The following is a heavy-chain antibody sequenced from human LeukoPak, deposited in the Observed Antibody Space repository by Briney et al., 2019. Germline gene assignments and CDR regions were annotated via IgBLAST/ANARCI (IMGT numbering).Heavy chain of an antibody. CDR2: ISSSGSTI. V-gene: IGHV3-11*01. Sequence: TGGSLRLSCAASGFTFSDYYMSWIRQAPGKGLEWVSYISSSGSTIYYADSVKGRFTISRDNAKNSLYLQMNSLRAEDTAVYYCARVYSSSWNPWFDPWGQGTLVTVSS. D-gene: IGHD6-13*01. CDR3: ARVYSSSWNPWFDP. J-gene: IGHJ5*02. CDR1: GFTFSDYY.